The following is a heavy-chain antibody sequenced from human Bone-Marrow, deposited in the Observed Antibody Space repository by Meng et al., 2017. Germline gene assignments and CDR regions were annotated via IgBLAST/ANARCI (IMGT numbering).Heavy chain of an antibody. D-gene: IGHD7-27*01. Sequence: QVQLGQAGAEGKEPGALVKVTCKASGYTFTGYYMHWVRQAPGPGLEWMGRINPNSGGTNYAQKFQGRVTMTRDTSISTAYMELSRLRSDDTAVYYCARDLTGDEDYWGQGTLVTVSS. CDR3: ARDLTGDEDY. CDR2: INPNSGGT. V-gene: IGHV1-2*06. CDR1: GYTFTGYY. J-gene: IGHJ4*01.